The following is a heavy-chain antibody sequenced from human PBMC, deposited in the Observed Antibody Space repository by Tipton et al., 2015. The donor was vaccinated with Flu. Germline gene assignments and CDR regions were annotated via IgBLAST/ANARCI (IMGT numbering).Heavy chain of an antibody. Sequence: SLRLSCEASGFIFSNYAMYWVRQAPGKGLEWVTVISFDGGNKYYADSLKDRFTISRDNSKNTLYLQMNSLRPEDTAVYYCARDRQQQLPPRLYYYYHGMDVWGQGTTVTVSS. CDR3: ARDRQQQLPPRLYYYYHGMDV. J-gene: IGHJ6*02. V-gene: IGHV3-30*01. CDR2: ISFDGGNK. D-gene: IGHD6-13*01. CDR1: GFIFSNYA.